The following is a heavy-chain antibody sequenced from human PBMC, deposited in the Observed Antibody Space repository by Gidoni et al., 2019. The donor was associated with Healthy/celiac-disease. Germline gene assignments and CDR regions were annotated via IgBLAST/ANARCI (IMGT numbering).Heavy chain of an antibody. V-gene: IGHV3-9*01. D-gene: IGHD3-10*01. Sequence: EVQLVESGGGLVQPGRSLRRSCAASGFTFDDYAMHWVRQAPGKGLEWVSGISWNSGSIGYADSVKGRFTISRDNAKNSLYLQMNSLRAEDTALYYCAKDTVDYYGSGSQNWFDPWGQGTLVTVSS. J-gene: IGHJ5*02. CDR2: ISWNSGSI. CDR1: GFTFDDYA. CDR3: AKDTVDYYGSGSQNWFDP.